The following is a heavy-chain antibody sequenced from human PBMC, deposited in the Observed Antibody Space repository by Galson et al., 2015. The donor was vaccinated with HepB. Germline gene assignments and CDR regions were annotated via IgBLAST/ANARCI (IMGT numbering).Heavy chain of an antibody. Sequence: SVKVSCKASGYTFTSYYMHWVRQAPGQGLEWMGIINPSGGSTSYAQKFQGRVTMTRDTSTSTAYMELSSLRSEDTAVYYCARAGQLLYSKLPYFDYWGQGTLVTVSS. CDR1: GYTFTSYY. D-gene: IGHD2-2*02. CDR3: ARAGQLLYSKLPYFDY. V-gene: IGHV1-46*01. CDR2: INPSGGST. J-gene: IGHJ4*02.